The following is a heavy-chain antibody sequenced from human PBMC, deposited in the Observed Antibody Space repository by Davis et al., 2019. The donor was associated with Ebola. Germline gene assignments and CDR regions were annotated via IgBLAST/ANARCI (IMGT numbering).Heavy chain of an antibody. J-gene: IGHJ4*02. Sequence: GESLKISCKGSGYSFISYWIGWVRQMPGKGLEWMGIIYPGDSDTRYSPSFQGQVTISADKSISTAYLQWSSLKASDTAMYYCARAYSNHKKPLDYWGQGTLVTVSS. D-gene: IGHD4-11*01. CDR1: GYSFISYW. V-gene: IGHV5-51*01. CDR3: ARAYSNHKKPLDY. CDR2: IYPGDSDT.